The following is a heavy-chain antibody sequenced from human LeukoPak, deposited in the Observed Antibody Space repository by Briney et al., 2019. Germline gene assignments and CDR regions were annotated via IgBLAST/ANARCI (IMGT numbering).Heavy chain of an antibody. CDR1: GFTFSSYG. CDR3: AKGMSSGDSIDAFDI. D-gene: IGHD2-15*01. Sequence: GGSLRLSCAASGFTFSSYGMHWVRQAPGRGLEWVAVISYDGSNKYYADSVKGRFTISRDNSKNTLYLQMNSLRAEDTAVYYCAKGMSSGDSIDAFDIWGQGTMVTVSS. V-gene: IGHV3-30*18. CDR2: ISYDGSNK. J-gene: IGHJ3*02.